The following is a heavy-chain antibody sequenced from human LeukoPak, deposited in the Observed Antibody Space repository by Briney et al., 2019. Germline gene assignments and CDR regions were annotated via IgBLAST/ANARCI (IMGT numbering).Heavy chain of an antibody. D-gene: IGHD2/OR15-2a*01. J-gene: IGHJ4*02. Sequence: PSETLSLTSTVSGGSVSSGSYYWSWIRQPPGKGLEWTGYIYYSGSTNYNPSLKSRVTISVDTSKNQFSLKLSSVTAADTAVYYCARSHSMGSTDYWGQGTLVTVSS. CDR3: ARSHSMGSTDY. CDR2: IYYSGST. CDR1: GGSVSSGSYY. V-gene: IGHV4-61*01.